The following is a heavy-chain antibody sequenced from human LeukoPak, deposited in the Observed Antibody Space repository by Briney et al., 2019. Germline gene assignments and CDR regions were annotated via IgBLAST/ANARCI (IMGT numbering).Heavy chain of an antibody. CDR1: GYTFTGYY. CDR2: INPNSGGT. D-gene: IGHD5-12*01. J-gene: IGHJ6*03. CDR3: TRDMGSGYGVYYYYYMDV. Sequence: GASVKVSCKASGYTFTGYYMHWVRQAPGQWLDWMGWINPNSGGTNYAQKFQGRITMTRDTSIRTAYMELSTLRSDDSAVYYCTRDMGSGYGVYYYYYMDVWGKGTTVTISS. V-gene: IGHV1-2*02.